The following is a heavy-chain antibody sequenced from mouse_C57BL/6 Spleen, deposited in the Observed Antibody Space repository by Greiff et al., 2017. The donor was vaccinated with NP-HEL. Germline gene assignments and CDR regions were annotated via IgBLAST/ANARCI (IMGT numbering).Heavy chain of an antibody. Sequence: VQLQQPGAELVRPGSSVKLSCKASGYTFTSYWMDWVKQRPGQGLEWIGNIYPSDSETHYNQKFKDKATLTVDKSSSTAYMQLSSLTSEDSAVYYCARGDDGYPWWYFDVWGTGTTVTVSS. D-gene: IGHD2-3*01. CDR1: GYTFTSYW. V-gene: IGHV1-61*01. J-gene: IGHJ1*03. CDR3: ARGDDGYPWWYFDV. CDR2: IYPSDSET.